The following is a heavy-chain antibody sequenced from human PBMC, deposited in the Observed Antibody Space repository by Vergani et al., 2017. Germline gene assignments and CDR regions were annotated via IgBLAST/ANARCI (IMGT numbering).Heavy chain of an antibody. CDR3: ASIARGPTGRKPPADY. J-gene: IGHJ4*02. V-gene: IGHV4-39*01. CDR1: GASISSNSYY. D-gene: IGHD3-10*01. CDR2: IRYSGPT. Sequence: QLQFQESGPGLVEPSETLSLTCTVSGASISSNSYYWGWVRQSPGNGLEWVGSIRYSGPTYYNLPLQSRTTISLDPSKNQFSLQLTSVTAAESALYFCASIARGPTGRKPPADYWGRGILVTVSS.